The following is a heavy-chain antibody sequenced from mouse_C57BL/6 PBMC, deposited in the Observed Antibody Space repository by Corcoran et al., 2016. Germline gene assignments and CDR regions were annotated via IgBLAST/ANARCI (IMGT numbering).Heavy chain of an antibody. D-gene: IGHD2-4*01. Sequence: QIQLVQSGPELKKPGETVKISCKASGYTFTTYGMSWVKQAPGKGLKGMGWINTYSGVPTYADDFKGRFAFSLETSASTAYLQINNLKNEDTATYFCARRGGYDYDGRFAYWGQGTLVTVSA. CDR3: ARRGGYDYDGRFAY. V-gene: IGHV9-3*01. J-gene: IGHJ3*01. CDR2: INTYSGVP. CDR1: GYTFTTYG.